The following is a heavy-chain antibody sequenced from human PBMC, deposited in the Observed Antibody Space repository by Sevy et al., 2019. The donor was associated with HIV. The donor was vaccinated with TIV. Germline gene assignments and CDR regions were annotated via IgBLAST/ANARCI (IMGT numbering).Heavy chain of an antibody. CDR2: IKSQSDGGTI. CDR1: GFTFSNAW. V-gene: IGHV3-15*07. J-gene: IGHJ4*02. D-gene: IGHD3-3*01. CDR3: ARKGGFWSGYQYFDS. Sequence: GGSLRLTCTASGFTFSNAWMNWVRQAPGKGLEWVGRIKSQSDGGTIDYAAPGKVRFTISRDDSKNTLFLQMNSLRSEDTALYYCARKGGFWSGYQYFDSWGQGTLVTVSS.